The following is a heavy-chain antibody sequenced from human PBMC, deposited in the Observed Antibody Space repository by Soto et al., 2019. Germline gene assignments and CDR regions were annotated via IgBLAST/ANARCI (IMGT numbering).Heavy chain of an antibody. D-gene: IGHD3-10*01. CDR2: LNNYGNT. J-gene: IGHJ3*02. V-gene: IGHV4-4*07. CDR1: GGSISSYR. Sequence: SETLSLTCTVSGGSISSYRWSWIRQPAGKGLEWIGRLNNYGNTHYNPSLKSRVTVSVDTSRNQFFLTLRSVTAADSAVYYCARRRDSYDSGSSEGRHALDIWGQGTMVTVSS. CDR3: ARRRDSYDSGSSEGRHALDI.